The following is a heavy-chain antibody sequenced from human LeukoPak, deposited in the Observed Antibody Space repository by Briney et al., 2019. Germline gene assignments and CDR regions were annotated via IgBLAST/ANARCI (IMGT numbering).Heavy chain of an antibody. CDR3: ACRYSGYEWYYSDY. CDR2: LSHTGTT. D-gene: IGHD5-12*01. Sequence: SETLSLTCAVSGGSISDYYWTWIRQPPGKGLEWIGSLSHTGTTYYNPSLRSRVTISEDTSRIHFSLKLSSVTAADTAVYYCACRYSGYEWYYSDYWGQGTLVTVSS. CDR1: GGSISDYY. J-gene: IGHJ4*02. V-gene: IGHV4-38-2*01.